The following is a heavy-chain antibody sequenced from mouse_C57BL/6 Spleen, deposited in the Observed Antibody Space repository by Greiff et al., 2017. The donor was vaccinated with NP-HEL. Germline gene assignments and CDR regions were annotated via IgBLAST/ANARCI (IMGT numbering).Heavy chain of an antibody. CDR3: ARWTTVVPFAY. CDR2: IYPGDGDT. D-gene: IGHD1-1*01. CDR1: GYAFSSSW. Sequence: VQLQQSGPELVKPGASVKISCKASGYAFSSSWMNWVKQRPGKGLEWIGRIYPGDGDTNYNGKFKGKATLTADKSSSTAYMQLSSLTSEDSAVYVCARWTTVVPFAYWGQGTLVTVSA. V-gene: IGHV1-82*01. J-gene: IGHJ3*01.